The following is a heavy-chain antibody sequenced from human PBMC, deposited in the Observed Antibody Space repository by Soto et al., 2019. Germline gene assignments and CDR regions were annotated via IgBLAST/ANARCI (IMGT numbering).Heavy chain of an antibody. J-gene: IGHJ6*02. Sequence: EVQLLESGGGLVQPGGSLRPSCAASGFTFSSYAMKWVRQAPGKGLEWVSLIGESGTPTYYADPVKGRFTISRDNSGNTLFLEMYSLRAEDTAVYYCARYIPGVRYYGMDVWGQGTTVTVSS. CDR2: IGESGTPT. D-gene: IGHD2-2*01. V-gene: IGHV3-23*01. CDR1: GFTFSSYA. CDR3: ARYIPGVRYYGMDV.